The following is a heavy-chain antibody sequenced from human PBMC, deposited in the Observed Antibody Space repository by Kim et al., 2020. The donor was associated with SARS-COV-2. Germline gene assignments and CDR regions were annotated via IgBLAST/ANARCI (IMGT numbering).Heavy chain of an antibody. CDR1: GGTFSSYA. CDR2: IIPILGIA. Sequence: SVKVSCKASGGTFSSYAISWVRQAPGQGLEWMGRIIPILGIANYAQKFQGRVTITADKSTSTAYMELSSLRSEDTAVYDCASYAEVGELQPFDYWGQGTLVTVSS. V-gene: IGHV1-69*04. CDR3: ASYAEVGELQPFDY. D-gene: IGHD1-26*01. J-gene: IGHJ4*02.